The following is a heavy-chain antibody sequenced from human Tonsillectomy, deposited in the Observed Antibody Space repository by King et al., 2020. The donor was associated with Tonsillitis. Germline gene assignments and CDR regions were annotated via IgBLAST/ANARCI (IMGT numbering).Heavy chain of an antibody. CDR1: DGPFSGYY. Sequence: VQLQQCGAGLLKPSETLSLTCAVSDGPFSGYYWSWIRQPPGKGLVWIGDINLSGSTNSNPSLKSRVTISVDTYKNHFSLKLSPVTAADTAVYYCARHSYGYCNDWGQGTLVTVSS. D-gene: IGHD3-22*01. V-gene: IGHV4-34*01. CDR3: ARHSYGYCND. CDR2: INLSGST. J-gene: IGHJ1*01.